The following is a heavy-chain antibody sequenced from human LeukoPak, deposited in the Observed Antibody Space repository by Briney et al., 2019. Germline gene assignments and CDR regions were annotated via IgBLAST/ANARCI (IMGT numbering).Heavy chain of an antibody. D-gene: IGHD3-22*01. CDR2: ISAYNGNT. CDR1: GYTFTSYG. V-gene: IGHV1-18*01. CDR3: ARDLKAKATLLYYDSSGYDY. J-gene: IGHJ4*02. Sequence: ASVKVSCKASGYTFTSYGISWVRQAPGQGLEWMGWISAYNGNTNYAQKLQGRVTMTTDTSTSTAYMELSSLRSEDTAVYYCARDLKAKATLLYYDSSGYDYWGQGTLVTVSS.